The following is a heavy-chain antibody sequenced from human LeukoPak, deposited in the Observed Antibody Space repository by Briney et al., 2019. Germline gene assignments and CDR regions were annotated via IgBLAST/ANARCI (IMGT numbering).Heavy chain of an antibody. CDR1: GFTFSSYG. CDR3: AKRMVRGEPPD. D-gene: IGHD3-10*01. V-gene: IGHV3-23*01. Sequence: GGTLRLSCAASGFTFSSYGMSWVRQAPGKGLEWVSAISGSGGSTHYADSVKGRFTISRDNSKNTLYLQMNSLRAEDTAVYYCAKRMVRGEPPDWGQGTLVTVSS. J-gene: IGHJ4*02. CDR2: ISGSGGST.